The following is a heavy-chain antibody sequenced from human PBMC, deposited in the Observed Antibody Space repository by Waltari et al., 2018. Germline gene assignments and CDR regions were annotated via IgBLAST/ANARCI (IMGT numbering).Heavy chain of an antibody. V-gene: IGHV4-4*07. CDR2: IYSTGST. CDR1: GGSISDYY. CDR3: ARSKSYYYDGMDV. Sequence: QVQLQESGPGLVKPSETLSLTCTVSGGSISDYYWSWVRQPAGKGLEWIGRIYSTGSTDYNPSLKSRVTSSVDTSKNQFSLKLRSVTAADTAVYYCARSKSYYYDGMDVWGQGTTVNVSS. J-gene: IGHJ6*02.